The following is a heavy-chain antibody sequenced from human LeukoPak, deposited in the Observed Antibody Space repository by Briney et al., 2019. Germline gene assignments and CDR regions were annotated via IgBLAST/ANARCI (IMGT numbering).Heavy chain of an antibody. Sequence: ASVKVSCKASGYTFTAYYIHWERQAPGQGLEWMGWINPASGDTNYVQKFQGRVTMTRDTSISTTYMELNTLRSDDTAVYYCAKDNRYYYDTNGLRGVDYWGQGTLVTVSS. V-gene: IGHV1-2*02. CDR1: GYTFTAYY. J-gene: IGHJ4*02. CDR2: INPASGDT. D-gene: IGHD3-22*01. CDR3: AKDNRYYYDTNGLRGVDY.